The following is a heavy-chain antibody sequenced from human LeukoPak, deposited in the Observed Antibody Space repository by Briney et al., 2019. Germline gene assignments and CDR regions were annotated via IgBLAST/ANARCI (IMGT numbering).Heavy chain of an antibody. V-gene: IGHV1-18*01. CDR1: GYTFTSYG. CDR3: ARWAADTYYYYYGMDV. J-gene: IGHJ6*02. Sequence: ASVNVSCKASGYTFTSYGISWVRQAPGQGLEWMGWISAYNGNTNYAQKLQGRVTMTTDTSTSTAYMELRSLRSDDTAVYYCARWAADTYYYYYGMDVWGQGTTVTVSS. CDR2: ISAYNGNT. D-gene: IGHD6-13*01.